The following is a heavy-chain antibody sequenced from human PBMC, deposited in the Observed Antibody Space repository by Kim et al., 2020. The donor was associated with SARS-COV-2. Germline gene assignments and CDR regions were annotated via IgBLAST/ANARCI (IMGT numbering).Heavy chain of an antibody. Sequence: ADSVKGRFTISRDNAKNSLYLQMNSLRAEDTALYYCVRANSLIAASYYDFWGQGTLVTVSS. CDR3: VRANSLIAASYYDF. V-gene: IGHV3-48*03. D-gene: IGHD2-21*01. J-gene: IGHJ4*02.